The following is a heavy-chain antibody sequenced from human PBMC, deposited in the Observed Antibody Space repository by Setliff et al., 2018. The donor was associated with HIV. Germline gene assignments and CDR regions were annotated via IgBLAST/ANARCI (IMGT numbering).Heavy chain of an antibody. J-gene: IGHJ4*02. D-gene: IGHD6-19*01. CDR3: ARSSGWRKSIDY. CDR1: GASMTSHY. V-gene: IGHV4-59*11. CDR2: IYGSGTT. Sequence: KASETLSLTCSVAGASMTSHYLTWIRQPRGMGLEWIGNIYGSGTTKYNPSLRSRVTISVDKSKNQLSLSLDSVTAADTAVYYCARSSGWRKSIDYWGQGTLVTVPQ.